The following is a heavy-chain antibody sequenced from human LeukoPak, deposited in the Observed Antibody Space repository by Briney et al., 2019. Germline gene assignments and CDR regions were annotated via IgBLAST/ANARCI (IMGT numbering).Heavy chain of an antibody. J-gene: IGHJ4*02. CDR2: IYYSGST. CDR3: ARPVSEQQLVSDLGY. Sequence: SETLSLTCTVSGGSTGSDYWGWIRQPPGKGLEWIGSIYYSGSTYYNPSLKSRVTISVDTSKNQFSLKLSSVTAADTAVYYCARPVSEQQLVSDLGYWGQGTLVTVSS. V-gene: IGHV4-39*07. D-gene: IGHD6-13*01. CDR1: GGSTGSDY.